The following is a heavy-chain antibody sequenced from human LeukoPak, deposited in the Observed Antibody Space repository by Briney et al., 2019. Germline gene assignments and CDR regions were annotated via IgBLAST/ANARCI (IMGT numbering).Heavy chain of an antibody. D-gene: IGHD2-2*01. CDR3: AKRGGLVVVPAATDAFDI. CDR2: ISSRTSSI. Sequence: TGGSLRLSCAVSGFDVGGQNMNWVRQAPGKGLEWIAYISSRTSSISYAESVTGRFTISRDSAKNSLYLQMNSLRAEDTAVYYCAKRGGLVVVPAATDAFDIWGQGTMVTVSS. CDR1: GFDVGGQN. J-gene: IGHJ3*02. V-gene: IGHV3-48*01.